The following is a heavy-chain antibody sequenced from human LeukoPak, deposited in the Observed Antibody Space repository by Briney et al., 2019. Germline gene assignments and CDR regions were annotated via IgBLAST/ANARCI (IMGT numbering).Heavy chain of an antibody. J-gene: IGHJ4*02. D-gene: IGHD3-22*01. CDR1: GFTFDYHW. CDR3: ARVDKKCEDSGYRSFDL. Sequence: GGSLRLSCAASGFTFDYHWMSWVRQGPGKGLEWVANIIEDASEKWYVDSVKGRFTISRDNAKNSLYLQMNALTDEDTAVYYCARVDKKCEDSGYRSFDLWGQGILVSVSS. CDR2: IIEDASEK. V-gene: IGHV3-7*01.